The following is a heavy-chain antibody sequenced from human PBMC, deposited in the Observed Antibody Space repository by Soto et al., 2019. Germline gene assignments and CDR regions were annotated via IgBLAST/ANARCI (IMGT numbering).Heavy chain of an antibody. CDR1: GGSISSSSYY. D-gene: IGHD6-13*01. CDR3: ARHQSHSSSYVDP. V-gene: IGHV4-39*01. J-gene: IGHJ5*02. CDR2: IYYSGST. Sequence: QPQLQESGPGLVKPSETLSLTCTVSGGSISSSSYYWGWIRQPPGKGLEWIGSIYYSGSTYYNPSLKSRGTISVDTSKNQFSLKLSSVTAADTAVYYCARHQSHSSSYVDPWGQGTLVTVSS.